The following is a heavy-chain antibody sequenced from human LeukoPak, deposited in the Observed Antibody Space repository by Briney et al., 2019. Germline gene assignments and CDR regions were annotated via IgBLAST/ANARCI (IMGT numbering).Heavy chain of an antibody. CDR3: AKDRTTVVSPDH. Sequence: GGSLRLSCAASGFTFSRYGMHWVRQAPGKGLEWVAVISYDGSNQYYADSVKGRFTISRDNSKHTLYLQMNSLRAEDTAVYYCAKDRTTVVSPDHWSQGTLVAVSS. D-gene: IGHD4-23*01. CDR1: GFTFSRYG. CDR2: ISYDGSNQ. J-gene: IGHJ4*02. V-gene: IGHV3-30*18.